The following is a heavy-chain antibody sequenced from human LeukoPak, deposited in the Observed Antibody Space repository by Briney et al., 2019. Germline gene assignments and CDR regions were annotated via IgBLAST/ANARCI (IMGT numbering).Heavy chain of an antibody. CDR1: GFTFSSYG. D-gene: IGHD6-13*01. CDR3: AKPPPQRYSSSSYGMDV. J-gene: IGHJ6*02. Sequence: GGSLRLSCAASGFTFSSYGMHWVRQAPGKGLEWVAVISYDGSNKYYADSVKGRLTISRDNSKNTLYLQMNSLRAEDTAVYYCAKPPPQRYSSSSYGMDVWGQGTTVTVSS. CDR2: ISYDGSNK. V-gene: IGHV3-30*18.